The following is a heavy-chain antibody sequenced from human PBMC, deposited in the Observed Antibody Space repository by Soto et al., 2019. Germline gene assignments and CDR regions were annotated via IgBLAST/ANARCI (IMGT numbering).Heavy chain of an antibody. V-gene: IGHV3-53*02. Sequence: EVQVVETGGGLIQPGGSLRLSCAVSGLTVSLNYLSWVRQAPGKGLEWVSVIHTDGNIYYADFAKGRFTISRDYSKNVLYLQMNALRAEDTAVYYCANGVQSAYAYWGQGTLVTVTS. CDR1: GLTVSLNY. J-gene: IGHJ1*01. CDR3: ANGVQSAYAY. D-gene: IGHD2-8*01. CDR2: IHTDGNI.